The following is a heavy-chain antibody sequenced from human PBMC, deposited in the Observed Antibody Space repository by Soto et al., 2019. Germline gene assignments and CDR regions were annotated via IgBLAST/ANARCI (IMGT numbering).Heavy chain of an antibody. D-gene: IGHD3-16*02. CDR1: GFTFGSYS. V-gene: IGHV3-21*01. Sequence: GGSLRLSCAASGFTFGSYSMNWVRQAPGKGLEWVSSISSSSSYIYYADSVKGRFTISRDNAKNSLYLQMNSLRAEDTAVYYCARDAYDYVWGSYRSYFDYWGQGTLVTVSS. CDR3: ARDAYDYVWGSYRSYFDY. CDR2: ISSSSSYI. J-gene: IGHJ4*02.